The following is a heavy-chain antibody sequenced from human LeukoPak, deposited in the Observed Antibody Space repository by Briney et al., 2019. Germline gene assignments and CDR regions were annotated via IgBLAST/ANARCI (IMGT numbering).Heavy chain of an antibody. CDR2: IGYDGNKK. Sequence: GGSLRLSCAASGFTFSIYGMQWVRQAPGKGLEWVTFIGYDGNKKYYADSVKGRFTTSRDNSKNTLYLQMNSLRAEDTAVYYCAKDQGNSPGGFDYWGQGTLVTVSS. CDR3: AKDQGNSPGGFDY. D-gene: IGHD1-1*01. J-gene: IGHJ4*02. V-gene: IGHV3-30*02. CDR1: GFTFSIYG.